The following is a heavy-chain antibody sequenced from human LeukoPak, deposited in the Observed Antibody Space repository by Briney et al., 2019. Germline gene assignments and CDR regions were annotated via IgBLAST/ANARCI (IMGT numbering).Heavy chain of an antibody. Sequence: GGSLRLSCAASGFTFSSYGMSWVRQAPGKGLEWVANISEGGGEKYYVDSVKGRFTISRDNAKNPLSLQMNSLRAEDTAVYYCAGGRCRSTRCFFDYRGQGTLVTVSS. J-gene: IGHJ4*02. CDR3: AGGRCRSTRCFFDY. CDR1: GFTFSSYG. V-gene: IGHV3-7*01. D-gene: IGHD2-2*01. CDR2: ISEGGGEK.